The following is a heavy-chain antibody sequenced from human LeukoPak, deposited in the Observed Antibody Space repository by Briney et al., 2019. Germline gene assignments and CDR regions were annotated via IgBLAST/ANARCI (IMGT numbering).Heavy chain of an antibody. V-gene: IGHV1-2*02. D-gene: IGHD3-16*01. J-gene: IGHJ4*02. CDR2: INPNSGGT. CDR3: ARERGGGFPDY. CDR1: GYTFTGYY. Sequence: VSVKVSCKAPGYTFTGYYMHWVRQAPGQGLEWMGWINPNSGGTNYAQKFQGRVTMTRDTSISTAYMELSRLRSDDTAVYYCARERGGGFPDYWGQGTLVTVSS.